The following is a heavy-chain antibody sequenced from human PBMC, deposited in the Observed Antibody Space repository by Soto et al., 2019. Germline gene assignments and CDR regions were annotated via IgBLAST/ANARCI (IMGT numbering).Heavy chain of an antibody. D-gene: IGHD3-9*01. Sequence: EVQLVESGGGLVKPGGSLRLSCAASGFTFSSYSMNWVRQAPGKGLEWVSSISSSSSYIYYADSVKGRFTISRDNAKNSLYLQMNSLRAEDTAVYYCARDSGVVVLTGYHNMYYYYMDVWGKGTTVTVSS. CDR1: GFTFSSYS. CDR2: ISSSSSYI. J-gene: IGHJ6*03. V-gene: IGHV3-21*01. CDR3: ARDSGVVVLTGYHNMYYYYMDV.